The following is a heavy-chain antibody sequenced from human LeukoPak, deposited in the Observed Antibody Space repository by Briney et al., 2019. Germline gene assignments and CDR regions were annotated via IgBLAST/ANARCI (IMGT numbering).Heavy chain of an antibody. V-gene: IGHV4-4*09. CDR3: ARHVSSIVGATLNYHFDY. J-gene: IGHJ4*02. CDR1: GGSMSNYY. CDR2: IYTSGST. D-gene: IGHD1-26*01. Sequence: SETLSLTCTVSGGSMSNYYWSWIRQPPGKGLEWIGYIYTSGSTNYNPSLKSRVTISVDTSKNQFSLKLSSVTAADTAVYYCARHVSSIVGATLNYHFDYWGQGTLVTVSS.